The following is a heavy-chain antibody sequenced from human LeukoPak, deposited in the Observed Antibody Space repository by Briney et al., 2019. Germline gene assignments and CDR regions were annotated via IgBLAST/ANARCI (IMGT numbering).Heavy chain of an antibody. J-gene: IGHJ4*02. CDR1: GYTFTNYV. D-gene: IGHD6-13*01. V-gene: IGHV1-3*01. CDR3: ARQEGSSWFPPFDY. Sequence: ASVKVSCKAYGYTFTNYVLHWVRQAPGQGPEWMGWIDAGNGNTKYSQKFQGRVTITRDTSASTAYMELSSLRSEDTAMYYCARQEGSSWFPPFDYWGQGTLVTVSS. CDR2: IDAGNGNT.